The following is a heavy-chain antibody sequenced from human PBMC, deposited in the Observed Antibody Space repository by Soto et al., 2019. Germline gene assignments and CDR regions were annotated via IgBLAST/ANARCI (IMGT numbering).Heavy chain of an antibody. Sequence: GASVKVSCKASGYSFTSYGISWVRQAPGQGLEWMGWISAYNGNTNYEQKFQGRVTMTTDTSTNTAYQELRTLRSDDAAVYYCASDPPIAGSLRGTPLMAVWGQGTTVTVSS. CDR1: GYSFTSYG. V-gene: IGHV1-18*04. J-gene: IGHJ6*02. CDR2: ISAYNGNT. D-gene: IGHD1-20*01. CDR3: ASDPPIAGSLRGTPLMAV.